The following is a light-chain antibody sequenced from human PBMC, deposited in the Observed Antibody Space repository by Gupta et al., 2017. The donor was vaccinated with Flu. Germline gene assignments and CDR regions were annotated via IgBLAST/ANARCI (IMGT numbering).Light chain of an antibody. CDR2: EGS. CDR3: KRGKHPWT. J-gene: IGKJ2*02. V-gene: IGKV2-30*01. CDR1: QSLVYKNGVTY. Sequence: DAVMAQSPLSLPVTLGQPASISCRSSQSLVYKNGVTYLNWLQQRPGQSLRRIIYEGSKSDWGDTDRFSGSGAENDFTLKSSRGEDEDVGVYYCKRGKHPWTFGQGTMVEI.